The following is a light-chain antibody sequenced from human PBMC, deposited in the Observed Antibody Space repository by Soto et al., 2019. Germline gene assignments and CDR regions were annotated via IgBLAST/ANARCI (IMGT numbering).Light chain of an antibody. CDR3: QQYNSYWT. V-gene: IGKV1-5*03. Sequence: DIQMTQSPSTLSASVGDRVTITCRASQSISSWLAWYQQKPGKAPKLLIYKASSLESGVPSRVSGSGSGTEFTLTISSLQPDDVATYYRQQYNSYWTFGQGTKVEIK. CDR1: QSISSW. J-gene: IGKJ1*01. CDR2: KAS.